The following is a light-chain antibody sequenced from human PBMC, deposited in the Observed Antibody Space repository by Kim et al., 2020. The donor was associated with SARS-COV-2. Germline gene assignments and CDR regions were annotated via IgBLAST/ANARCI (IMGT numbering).Light chain of an antibody. CDR3: QVWDSSSDPP. V-gene: IGLV3-21*04. CDR1: NMGSKS. CDR2: YDS. J-gene: IGLJ2*01. Sequence: VAPGKTARITCGGNNMGSKSGHWYQQKPGQAPVLVIYYDSDRPSGIPERFSGSNSGNTATLTISRVEAGDEADYYCQVWDSSSDPPFGGGTQLTVL.